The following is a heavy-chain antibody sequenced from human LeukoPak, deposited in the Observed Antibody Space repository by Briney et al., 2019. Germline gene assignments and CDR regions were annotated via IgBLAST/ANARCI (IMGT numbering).Heavy chain of an antibody. V-gene: IGHV1-46*01. CDR3: ARSVRAAADPFDY. CDR1: GYTFTSYY. J-gene: IGHJ4*02. Sequence: ASVKVSCKSSGYTFTSYYMHWVRQAPGQGLEWMGIINPSGGSTSYAQKFQGRVTMTRDMSTSTVYMELSSLRSEDTAVYYCARSVRAAADPFDYWGQGTLVTVSS. CDR2: INPSGGST. D-gene: IGHD6-13*01.